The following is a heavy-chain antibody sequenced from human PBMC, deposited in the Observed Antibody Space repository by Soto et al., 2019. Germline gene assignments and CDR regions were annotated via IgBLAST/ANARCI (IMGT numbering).Heavy chain of an antibody. CDR1: GFTFSSYG. V-gene: IGHV3-30*18. Sequence: QVQLVESGGGVVQPGRSLRLSCAASGFTFSSYGMHWVRQAPGKGLEWVAVISYDGSNKYYADSVKGRFNISRDNSKNTLYLKMNSLRAEDTAVYYCAKEVAGSGSYLVFWFDPWGQGTLVTVSS. CDR3: AKEVAGSGSYLVFWFDP. D-gene: IGHD3-10*01. CDR2: ISYDGSNK. J-gene: IGHJ5*02.